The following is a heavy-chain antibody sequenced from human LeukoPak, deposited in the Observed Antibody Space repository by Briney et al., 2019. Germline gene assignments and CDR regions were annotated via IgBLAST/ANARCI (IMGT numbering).Heavy chain of an antibody. D-gene: IGHD1-20*01. V-gene: IGHV1-2*02. J-gene: IGHJ4*02. CDR3: AGLPRDNWNEPPDY. Sequence: ASVKVSCKASGYTFTGYYMHWVRQAPGQGLEWMGWINPNSGGTKYAQKFQGRVTMTRDTSINTAYMELSRLTYDDTAVYYCAGLPRDNWNEPPDYWGQGTLVTVSS. CDR2: INPNSGGT. CDR1: GYTFTGYY.